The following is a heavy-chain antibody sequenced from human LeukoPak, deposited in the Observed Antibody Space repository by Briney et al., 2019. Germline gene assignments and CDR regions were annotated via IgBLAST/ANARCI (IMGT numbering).Heavy chain of an antibody. CDR2: ISYDGSNK. V-gene: IGHV3-30*18. J-gene: IGHJ4*02. CDR3: ANLPL. Sequence: PGRSLRLSCATSGFTLSNYGMHWVRQAPGKGLEWVAVISYDGSNKYYADSVKGRFTISRDNSKNTLYLQMNSVRPEDAAVYYCANLPLWGQGTRVTVSS. CDR1: GFTLSNYG.